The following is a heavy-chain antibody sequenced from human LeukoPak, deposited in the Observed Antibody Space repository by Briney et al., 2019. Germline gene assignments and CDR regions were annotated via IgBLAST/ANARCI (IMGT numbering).Heavy chain of an antibody. J-gene: IGHJ6*03. D-gene: IGHD3-10*01. V-gene: IGHV3-30*14. CDR3: ARGGYYDSGTYYNPAMDV. CDR2: IAYDGSNE. CDR1: EVTLNSYG. Sequence: GGSLRLSCAASEVTLNSYGMHWVRQAPGKGLEWVAIIAYDGSNEYYADSVRGRFTISRDNSKNTLYLHMNSLRPEDTAIYYCARGGYYDSGTYYNPAMDVWGKGTTVTVSS.